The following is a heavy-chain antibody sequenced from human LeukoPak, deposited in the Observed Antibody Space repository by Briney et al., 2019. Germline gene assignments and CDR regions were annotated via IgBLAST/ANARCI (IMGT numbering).Heavy chain of an antibody. V-gene: IGHV3-48*01. Sequence: GGSLRLSCAASGFTFSSYSMNWVRQAPGKGLEWVSYISSGSSNIYYADSVKGRFTISRDNAKNSLYLQMNSLRAEDTAVYYCARVRGGYHSDYWGQGTLVTVSS. CDR1: GFTFSSYS. CDR2: ISSGSSNI. CDR3: ARVRGGYHSDY. D-gene: IGHD5-12*01. J-gene: IGHJ4*02.